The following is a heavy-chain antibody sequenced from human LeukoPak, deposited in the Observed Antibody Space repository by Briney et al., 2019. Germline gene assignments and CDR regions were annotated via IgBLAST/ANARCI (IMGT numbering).Heavy chain of an antibody. D-gene: IGHD6-19*01. Sequence: GGSLRLSCAASGFTFSSYWMSWVRQAPGKGLVWVSEIQYDGRSTGYADSVRGRFTISRDNAKNALYLHMNTLRADDTAIYYCVRGTIGWKGSDYWGQGTLVTVSS. CDR1: GFTFSSYW. J-gene: IGHJ4*02. CDR3: VRGTIGWKGSDY. CDR2: IQYDGRST. V-gene: IGHV3-74*01.